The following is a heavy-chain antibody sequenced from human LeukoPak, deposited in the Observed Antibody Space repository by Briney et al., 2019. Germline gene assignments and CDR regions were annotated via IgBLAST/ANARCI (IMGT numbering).Heavy chain of an antibody. D-gene: IGHD6-19*01. CDR3: ATGGAVTGRFAY. V-gene: IGHV3-7*01. Sequence: GGSLRLSCTVSGFSFSGNCMSWVRQAPGKGLEWVAKIKEDGNEIYYVDSVKGRFTISRDNTNNALFLHMNSLRAEDTAVYYCATGGAVTGRFAYWGQGTLVTVSS. J-gene: IGHJ4*02. CDR2: IKEDGNEI. CDR1: GFSFSGNC.